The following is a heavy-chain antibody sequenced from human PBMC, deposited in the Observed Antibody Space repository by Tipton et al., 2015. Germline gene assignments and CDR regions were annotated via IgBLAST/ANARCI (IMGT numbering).Heavy chain of an antibody. Sequence: TLSLTCTVSGGSVSSGSYYWSWIRQPPGKGLEWIGYISYSGSTNYNPSLKSRVTMSVDTSKNQFSLKVSSVTAADTAVYYCATSIRLEWYPRVYGMDVWGQGTTVTVSS. CDR3: ATSIRLEWYPRVYGMDV. J-gene: IGHJ6*02. CDR2: ISYSGST. V-gene: IGHV4-61*01. CDR1: GGSVSSGSYY. D-gene: IGHD3-3*01.